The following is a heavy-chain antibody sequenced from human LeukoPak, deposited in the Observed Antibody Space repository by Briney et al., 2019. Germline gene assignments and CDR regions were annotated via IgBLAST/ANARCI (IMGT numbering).Heavy chain of an antibody. D-gene: IGHD3-10*01. CDR2: ISGSGGST. CDR1: GFTFSSYA. CDR3: AKVALWFGELLSDFDY. Sequence: GGSLRLSCAASGFTFSSYAMSWVRQAPGKGLEWVSAISGSGGSTYYADSVKGQFTISRDNSKNTLYLQMNSLRAEDTAVYYCAKVALWFGELLSDFDYWGQGTLVTVSS. J-gene: IGHJ4*02. V-gene: IGHV3-23*01.